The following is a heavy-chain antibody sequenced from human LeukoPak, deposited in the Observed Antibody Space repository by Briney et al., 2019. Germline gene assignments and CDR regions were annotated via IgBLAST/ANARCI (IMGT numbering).Heavy chain of an antibody. Sequence: GGSLRLSCAASGFTFSRYWMNWVRQAPGKGLEWVASMNEDGSERNYVDSVKGRFTISRDNDKNSLFLQMNSLRAEDTAVYYCARDDRYYYETSGPFDYWGQGTLVAVSS. CDR3: ARDDRYYYETSGPFDY. V-gene: IGHV3-7*01. J-gene: IGHJ4*02. D-gene: IGHD3-22*01. CDR2: MNEDGSER. CDR1: GFTFSRYW.